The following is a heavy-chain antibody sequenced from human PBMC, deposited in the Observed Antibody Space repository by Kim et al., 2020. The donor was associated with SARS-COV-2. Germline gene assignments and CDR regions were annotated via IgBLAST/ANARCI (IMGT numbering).Heavy chain of an antibody. J-gene: IGHJ4*02. V-gene: IGHV4-39*01. D-gene: IGHD3-22*01. CDR3: ARYYYDSNYFDY. Sequence: YYSPSLKSRVTMSVDTSKNQFSRKLSSVTAADTAVYYCARYYYDSNYFDYWGQGTLVTVSS.